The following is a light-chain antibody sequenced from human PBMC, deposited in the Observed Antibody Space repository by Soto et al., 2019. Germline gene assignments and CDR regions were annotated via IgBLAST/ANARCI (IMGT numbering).Light chain of an antibody. CDR2: KAS. CDR1: QSISSW. CDR3: QHYNSYPLT. V-gene: IGKV1-5*03. J-gene: IGKJ4*01. Sequence: DLQMTQSPSTLSASVGDRVTITCRASQSISSWLAWYQQKPGKAPNLLIYKASSLESGGPSRFSGSGSGTEFTLTISSLQPDDFATYYCQHYNSYPLTCGGGTKVEIK.